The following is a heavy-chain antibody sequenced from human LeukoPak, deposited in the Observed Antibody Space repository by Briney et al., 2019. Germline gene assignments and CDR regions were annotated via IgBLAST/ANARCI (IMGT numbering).Heavy chain of an antibody. CDR3: ARSMVRETFDY. D-gene: IGHD3-10*01. V-gene: IGHV3-21*01. Sequence: PGGSLRLSCAASGFTFSSYGMSWVRQAPGKGLEWVSSISSTGSYKYYADSVKGRFTISRDNTKNSLYLQMNSLRAEDTAVYYCARSMVRETFDYWGQGTLVTVSS. CDR1: GFTFSSYG. CDR2: ISSTGSYK. J-gene: IGHJ4*02.